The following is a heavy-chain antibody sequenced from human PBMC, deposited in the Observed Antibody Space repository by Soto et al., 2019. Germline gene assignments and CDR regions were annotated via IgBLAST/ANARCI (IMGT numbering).Heavy chain of an antibody. V-gene: IGHV4-31*03. CDR3: ARGHYDFWSGVNWFDP. J-gene: IGHJ5*02. CDR1: GGSISSGGYY. CDR2: IYYSGST. Sequence: QVQLQESGPGLVKPSQTLSLTCTVSGGSISSGGYYWSWIRQHPGKGLEWIGYIYYSGSTYYNPSLKSRVTISVDTSKNQFSLKLSSVTAVDTAEYYCARGHYDFWSGVNWFDPWGQGTLVTVSS. D-gene: IGHD3-3*01.